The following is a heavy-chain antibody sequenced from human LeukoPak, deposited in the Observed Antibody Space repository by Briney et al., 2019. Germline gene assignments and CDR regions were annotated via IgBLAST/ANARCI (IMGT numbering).Heavy chain of an antibody. D-gene: IGHD2-2*02. CDR1: GGSISSSSYY. J-gene: IGHJ4*02. Sequence: PSETLSLTCTVFGGSISSSSYYWGWIRQPPGKGLEWIGSIYYSGSTFYNPSLKSRVTISVDTSKNQFSLKLSSVTAADTAVYFCARQSSTSCYIDYWGQGTLVAVSS. CDR3: ARQSSTSCYIDY. CDR2: IYYSGST. V-gene: IGHV4-39*01.